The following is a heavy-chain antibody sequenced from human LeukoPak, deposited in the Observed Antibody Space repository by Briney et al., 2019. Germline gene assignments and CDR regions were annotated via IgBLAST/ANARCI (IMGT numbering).Heavy chain of an antibody. CDR2: INPNSGGT. D-gene: IGHD3-10*01. CDR1: GYTFTGYY. Sequence: ASVKVSCKASGYTFTGYYMHWVRQAPGQGLERMGWINPNSGGTNYAQKFQGRVTMTRDTSISTAYMELSRLRSDDTAVYYCARVLWYGSGHIGYMDVWGKGTTVTISS. J-gene: IGHJ6*03. CDR3: ARVLWYGSGHIGYMDV. V-gene: IGHV1-2*02.